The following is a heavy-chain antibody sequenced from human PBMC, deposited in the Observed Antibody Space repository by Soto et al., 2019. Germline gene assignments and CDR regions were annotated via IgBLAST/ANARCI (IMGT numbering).Heavy chain of an antibody. Sequence: ASVKVSCKASGYTFTGYYMHWVRQASGQGLEWMGWINPNSGGTNYAQKFQGWVTMTRDTSISTAYMELSRLRSDDTAVYYCARDNRFRVATIPGYWGQGTLVTVSS. CDR3: ARDNRFRVATIPGY. V-gene: IGHV1-2*04. CDR1: GYTFTGYY. D-gene: IGHD5-12*01. J-gene: IGHJ4*02. CDR2: INPNSGGT.